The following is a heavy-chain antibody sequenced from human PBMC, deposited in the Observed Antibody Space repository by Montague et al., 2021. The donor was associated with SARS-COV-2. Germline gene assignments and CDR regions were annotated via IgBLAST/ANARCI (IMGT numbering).Heavy chain of an antibody. CDR2: IYWDDEK. J-gene: IGHJ4*02. CDR1: GFSLSTSGVA. CDR3: AHSVHELRGSIYFDV. D-gene: IGHD3-10*01. V-gene: IGHV2-5*02. Sequence: PALVKPTQTLTLTCSFSGFSLSTSGVAVGWIRQSPGKALEWLALIYWDDEKRYSPSLKTRLTITKDTSKNQVLFTMTSMDPVDTGTYYCAHSVHELRGSIYFDVWGQGTMVTVSS.